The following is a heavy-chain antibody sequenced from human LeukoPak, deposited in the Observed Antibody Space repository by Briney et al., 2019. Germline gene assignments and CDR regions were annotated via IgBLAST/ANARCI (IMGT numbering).Heavy chain of an antibody. Sequence: GSLRLSCAASGFTFSSYGMHWVRQAPGKGLEWVAVISYDGSNKYYADSVKGRFTISRDNSKNTLYLQMNSLRAEDTAVYYCAKDRAGHYYYYYGMDVWGQGTTVTVSS. CDR1: GFTFSSYG. J-gene: IGHJ6*02. CDR2: ISYDGSNK. D-gene: IGHD6-19*01. CDR3: AKDRAGHYYYYYGMDV. V-gene: IGHV3-30*18.